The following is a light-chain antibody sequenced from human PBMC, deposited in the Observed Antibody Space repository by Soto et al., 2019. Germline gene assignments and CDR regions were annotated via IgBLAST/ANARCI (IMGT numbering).Light chain of an antibody. J-gene: IGKJ1*01. CDR1: RSVSTY. CDR2: DTS. CDR3: QQRSSWMWA. Sequence: EIVVTQSPVTLSLSPGDRATLSCRASRSVSTYLAWYQQKPGQAPRLLIYDTSHRATGIPARFSGSGSGTDFTITISSLEPEDFAVYYCQQRSSWMWAFGQGTRVEVK. V-gene: IGKV3-11*01.